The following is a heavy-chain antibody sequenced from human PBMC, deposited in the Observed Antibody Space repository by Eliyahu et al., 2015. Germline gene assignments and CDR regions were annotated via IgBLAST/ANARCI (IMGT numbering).Heavy chain of an antibody. Sequence: QVQLQESGPGLVKPSETLSLTCTVPGGSIXSYYWSWXRQPPGKGLEWIGYXYYSGSTNYNPSLKSRVTISVDTSKNQFXLKLSSVTAADTAVYYCARENESEQQLDYWGQGTLVTVSS. CDR3: ARENESEQQLDY. CDR1: GGSIXSYY. CDR2: XYYSGST. J-gene: IGHJ4*02. D-gene: IGHD6-13*01. V-gene: IGHV4-59*01.